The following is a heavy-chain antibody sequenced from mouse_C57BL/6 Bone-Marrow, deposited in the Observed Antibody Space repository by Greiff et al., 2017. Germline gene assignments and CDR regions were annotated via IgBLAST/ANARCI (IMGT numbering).Heavy chain of an antibody. V-gene: IGHV1-64*01. D-gene: IGHD2-4*01. CDR3: ARSDYDPWYFDV. Sequence: QVQLQQPGAELVKPGASVTLSCKASGYTFTSYWMHWVKQRPGQGLEWIGMIHPNSGSTNYNEKFKSKATLTVDKSSSTAYMQLSSLTSEDSAVYYCARSDYDPWYFDVWGTGTTVTVSS. CDR2: IHPNSGST. CDR1: GYTFTSYW. J-gene: IGHJ1*03.